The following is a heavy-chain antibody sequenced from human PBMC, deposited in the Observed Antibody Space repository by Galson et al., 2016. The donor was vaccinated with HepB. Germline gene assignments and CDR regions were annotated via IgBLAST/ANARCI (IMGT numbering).Heavy chain of an antibody. CDR3: VRDLGASLLGATNGFDL. Sequence: SLRLSCAISGFRSDNHAMHWVRQAPGKGLEWVSGVSWNAGTTVYADSVKGRFTISRDNAKNSLYLQMTSLRPADTALYYCVRDLGASLLGATNGFDLWGQGTLVTVSS. CDR1: GFRSDNHA. CDR2: VSWNAGTT. V-gene: IGHV3-9*02. J-gene: IGHJ4*02. D-gene: IGHD1-26*01.